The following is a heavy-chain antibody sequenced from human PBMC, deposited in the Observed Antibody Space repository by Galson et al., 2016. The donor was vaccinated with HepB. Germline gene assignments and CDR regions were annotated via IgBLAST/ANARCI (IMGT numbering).Heavy chain of an antibody. V-gene: IGHV3-7*04. J-gene: IGHJ4*02. Sequence: SLRLSCAASGFTFSTSWMNWVRQAPGKRLECVANINQDGNAKYYVDSVKGRFTISRDNAKNSLYLQMDTLRVEDTAVHYCRRGASNWGQGTLVTVSS. CDR1: GFTFSTSW. CDR2: INQDGNAK. CDR3: RRGASN. D-gene: IGHD1-26*01.